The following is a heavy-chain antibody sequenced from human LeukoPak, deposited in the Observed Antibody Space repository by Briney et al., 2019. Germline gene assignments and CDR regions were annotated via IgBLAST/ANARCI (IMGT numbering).Heavy chain of an antibody. CDR1: GYTFTSYA. J-gene: IGHJ6*02. CDR3: ARGDTAMEAIDYYYYGMDV. D-gene: IGHD5-18*01. Sequence: ASVKVSCKASGYTFTSYAISWVRQAPGQGLEWMGGIIPIFGTANYAQKFQGRVTITADESTSTAYMELSSLRSEDTAVYYCARGDTAMEAIDYYYYGMDVWGQGTTVTVSS. V-gene: IGHV1-69*13. CDR2: IIPIFGTA.